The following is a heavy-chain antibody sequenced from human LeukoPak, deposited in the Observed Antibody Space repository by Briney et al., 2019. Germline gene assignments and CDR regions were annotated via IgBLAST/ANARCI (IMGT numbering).Heavy chain of an antibody. CDR3: ARLSSDGYNSLTY. V-gene: IGHV4-38-2*01. D-gene: IGHD5-24*01. CDR1: GYSISSGYY. CDR2: IYHSGST. Sequence: PSETLSLTCAVSGYSISSGYYWGWIRQPPGKGLVWIGSIYHSGSTYYNPSLKSRVTISLDTSKNQLSLKVSSVTAADTAVHYCARLSSDGYNSLTYWGQGSLVTVSS. J-gene: IGHJ4*02.